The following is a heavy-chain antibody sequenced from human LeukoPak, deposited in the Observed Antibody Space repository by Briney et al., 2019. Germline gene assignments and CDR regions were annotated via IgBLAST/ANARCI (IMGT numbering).Heavy chain of an antibody. Sequence: PGGSLRLSCAASGFTFSSYSMNWVRQAPGKGLEWVSAISGSGGSTYYADSVKGRFTISRDNSKNTLYLQMNSLRAEDTAVYYCAKGYCGSTSCYTFDYWGQGTLVTVSS. CDR1: GFTFSSYS. CDR2: ISGSGGST. V-gene: IGHV3-23*01. CDR3: AKGYCGSTSCYTFDY. D-gene: IGHD2-2*02. J-gene: IGHJ4*02.